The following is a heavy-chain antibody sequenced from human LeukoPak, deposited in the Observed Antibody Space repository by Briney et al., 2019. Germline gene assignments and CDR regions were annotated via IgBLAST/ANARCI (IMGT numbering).Heavy chain of an antibody. Sequence: SETLSLTCTVSGGSISSGSYYWSWIRQPAGKGLEWIGRIYTSGSTNYNPSLKSRVTISVDTPKNQFSLKLSSVTAADTAVYYCASGHDFWSVPLDAFDIWGQGTMVTVSS. CDR1: GGSISSGSYY. CDR2: IYTSGST. D-gene: IGHD3-3*01. CDR3: ASGHDFWSVPLDAFDI. J-gene: IGHJ3*02. V-gene: IGHV4-61*02.